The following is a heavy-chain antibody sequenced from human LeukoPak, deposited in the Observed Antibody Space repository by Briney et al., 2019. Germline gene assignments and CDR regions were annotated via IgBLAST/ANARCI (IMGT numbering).Heavy chain of an antibody. V-gene: IGHV4-34*01. Sequence: PSETLSLTCAVYGGSFSGYYWSWIRQPPGKGLEWIGEINHSGSTNYNPSLKSRVTISVDTSKNQFSLKLSSVTAADTAVCYCARSDSSGYFDYWGQGTLVTVSS. J-gene: IGHJ4*02. CDR1: GGSFSGYY. CDR3: ARSDSSGYFDY. CDR2: INHSGST. D-gene: IGHD3-22*01.